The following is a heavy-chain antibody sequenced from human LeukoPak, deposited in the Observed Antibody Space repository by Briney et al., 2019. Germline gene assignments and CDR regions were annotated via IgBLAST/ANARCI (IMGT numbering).Heavy chain of an antibody. CDR2: INHSGST. J-gene: IGHJ4*02. D-gene: IGHD3-10*01. V-gene: IGHV4-34*01. CDR3: ARRRPYYYGSGSYSPYFDY. CDR1: GGSFSGYY. Sequence: SETLSLTCAVYGGSFSGYYWSWIRQPAPKGLEWIGEINHSGSTNYNPSLKSRVTISVDTSKNQFSLKLSSVTAADTAVYYCARRRPYYYGSGSYSPYFDYWGQGTLVTVSS.